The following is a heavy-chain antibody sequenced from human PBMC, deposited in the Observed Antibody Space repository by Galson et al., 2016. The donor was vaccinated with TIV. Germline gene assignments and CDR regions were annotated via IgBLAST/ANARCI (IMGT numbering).Heavy chain of an antibody. CDR2: LYPADSET. J-gene: IGHJ6*03. CDR1: GYTFTTFC. CDR3: ARHLNMSSRPGYYYMDD. V-gene: IGHV5-51*01. Sequence: QSGAEVKKPGESLKISCKASGYTFTTFCLGWVRQMPGQGLEWMGVLYPADSETSYSPSSQGHVTISADRSIGTAYLHWNTLKPSDTAIYYCARHLNMSSRPGYYYMDDWGKGTTVSVS. D-gene: IGHD6-6*01.